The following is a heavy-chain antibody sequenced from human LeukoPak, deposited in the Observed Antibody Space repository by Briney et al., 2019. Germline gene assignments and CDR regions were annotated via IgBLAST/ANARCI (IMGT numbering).Heavy chain of an antibody. Sequence: EASVKVSCKASGYTFTSYGISWVRQAPGQGLEWMGWISAYNGNTNYAQKLQGRVTMTTDTSTSTAYMELRSLRSDDTAVYYCARGRSITIFGVVIDAFDIWGQGTMVTVSS. J-gene: IGHJ3*02. D-gene: IGHD3-3*01. CDR3: ARGRSITIFGVVIDAFDI. V-gene: IGHV1-18*01. CDR1: GYTFTSYG. CDR2: ISAYNGNT.